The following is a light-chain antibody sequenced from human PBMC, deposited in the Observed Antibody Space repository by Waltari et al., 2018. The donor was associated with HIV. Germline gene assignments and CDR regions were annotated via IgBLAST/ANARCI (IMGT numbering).Light chain of an antibody. Sequence: QPMLTQSPSASASLGASVKLTHTLSSSHNTYAIVWHQQRSETAPRCLMRVNRDSSHTKGDGIPDRFSGSSSGTDRYLTISSLQSEDEADYYCQTWGTSVQGVFGGGTKLTVI. J-gene: IGLJ3*02. CDR2: VNRDSSH. CDR1: SSHNTYA. CDR3: QTWGTSVQGV. V-gene: IGLV4-69*01.